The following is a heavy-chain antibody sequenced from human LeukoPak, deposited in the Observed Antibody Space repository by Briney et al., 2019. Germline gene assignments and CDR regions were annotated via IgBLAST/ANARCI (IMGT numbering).Heavy chain of an antibody. CDR1: GYTFTSYG. CDR2: ISAYNGNT. D-gene: IGHD5-12*01. J-gene: IGHJ6*03. Sequence: GASVKVSCKASGYTFTSYGISWVRQAPGQGLEWMGWISAYNGNTNYAQKLQGRVTMTTDTSTSTAYMELRSLRSDDTAVYYCAREAYGGYPQHRDYYYYYYMDVWGKGTTVTVSS. V-gene: IGHV1-18*04. CDR3: AREAYGGYPQHRDYYYYYYMDV.